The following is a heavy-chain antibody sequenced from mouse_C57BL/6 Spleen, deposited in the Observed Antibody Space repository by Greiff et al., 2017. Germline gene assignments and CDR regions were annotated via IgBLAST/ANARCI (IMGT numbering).Heavy chain of an antibody. CDR3: ARNYYGSSYWYFDV. CDR1: GYTFTDYY. J-gene: IGHJ1*03. CDR2: INPNNGGT. D-gene: IGHD1-1*01. V-gene: IGHV1-26*01. Sequence: VQLQQSGPELVKPGASVKISCKASGYTFTDYYMNWVKQSHGKSLEWIGDINPNNGGTSYNQKFKGKATLTVDNSSSTAYMELRSLTSEDSAVXYCARNYYGSSYWYFDVWGTGTTVTVSS.